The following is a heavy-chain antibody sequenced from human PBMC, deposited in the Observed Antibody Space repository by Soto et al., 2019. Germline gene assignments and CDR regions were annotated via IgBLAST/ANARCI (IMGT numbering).Heavy chain of an antibody. CDR1: GYTFTSYG. Sequence: QVQLVQSGAEVKKPGASVKVSCKASGYTFTSYGISWVRQAPGQGREWSGWINVYNGNTNYAQNLQRXVTMTTDTSTSTAYLDLRSLRSDDTAVYFCARDTSRGEYDYWGQGTLVTVSS. CDR2: INVYNGNT. D-gene: IGHD3-10*01. CDR3: ARDTSRGEYDY. J-gene: IGHJ4*02. V-gene: IGHV1-18*01.